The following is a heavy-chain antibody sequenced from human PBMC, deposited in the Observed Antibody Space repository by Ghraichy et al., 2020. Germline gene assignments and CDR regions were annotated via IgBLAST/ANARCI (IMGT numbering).Heavy chain of an antibody. CDR1: GGSISSSSYY. D-gene: IGHD3-22*01. J-gene: IGHJ4*02. V-gene: IGHV4-39*01. CDR3: ARWPDYYDSSGYIDY. CDR2: IYYSGST. Sequence: GSLRLSCTVSGGSISSSSYYWGWIRQPPGKGLEWIGSIYYSGSTYYNPSLKSRVTISVDTSKNQFSLKLSSVTAADTAVYYCARWPDYYDSSGYIDYWGQGTLVTVSS.